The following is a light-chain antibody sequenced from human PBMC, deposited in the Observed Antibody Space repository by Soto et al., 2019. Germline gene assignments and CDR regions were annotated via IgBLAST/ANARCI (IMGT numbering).Light chain of an antibody. CDR3: PQSDSTPLS. V-gene: IGKV1-39*01. Sequence: DIQMNQSPSSLYASVGDRVTITCRASQSIASYLNWYQQKPGQAPKLLIYAASRLQSGVPSRFSGSRSGTDFTLTISSLQPEDFATDRCPQSDSTPLSFDGGTKVEI. J-gene: IGKJ4*01. CDR2: AAS. CDR1: QSIASY.